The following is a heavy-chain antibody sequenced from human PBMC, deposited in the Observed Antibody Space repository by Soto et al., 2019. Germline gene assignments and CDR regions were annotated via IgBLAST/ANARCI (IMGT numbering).Heavy chain of an antibody. V-gene: IGHV1-18*01. Sequence: ASVKVSCKASGYTFSSHGISWVRQAPGQGLEWMGWISAYNGDTNYAQKLQGRVTMTTDTSTSTAYMELRSLRSDDTAVYHCATLVSYNRFDPWGQGTLVTVSS. CDR2: ISAYNGDT. D-gene: IGHD2-2*01. CDR1: GYTFSSHG. CDR3: ATLVSYNRFDP. J-gene: IGHJ5*02.